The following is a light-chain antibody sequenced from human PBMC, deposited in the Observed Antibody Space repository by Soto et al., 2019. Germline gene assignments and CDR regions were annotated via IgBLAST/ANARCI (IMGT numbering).Light chain of an antibody. CDR3: QKSNGATRT. Sequence: DLQMTQYPSSLSASFGDRVTITCRASQGISYHVAWYQQKPGKVPKLLIYGASTLQSGVPSRFSGSVSGTDGTITISSLQNEDGSTYYGQKSNGATRTFGQGTKVDIK. CDR1: QGISYH. V-gene: IGKV1-27*01. J-gene: IGKJ1*01. CDR2: GAS.